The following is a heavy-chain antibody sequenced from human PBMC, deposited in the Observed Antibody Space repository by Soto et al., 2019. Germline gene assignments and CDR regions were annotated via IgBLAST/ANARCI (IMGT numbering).Heavy chain of an antibody. Sequence: SETLSLTCAVYGGSFSGYYWSWIRQPPGKGLEWIGEINHSGKTNCNPSLKSRVITSVDTSKNQFSLKLTSVTAADTAMYYCARGLGYYDSSDFDSWGQGTLVTVSS. CDR2: INHSGKT. D-gene: IGHD3-22*01. V-gene: IGHV4-34*01. J-gene: IGHJ4*02. CDR3: ARGLGYYDSSDFDS. CDR1: GGSFSGYY.